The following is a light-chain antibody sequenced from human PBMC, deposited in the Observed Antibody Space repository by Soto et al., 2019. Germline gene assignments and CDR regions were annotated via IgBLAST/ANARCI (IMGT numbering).Light chain of an antibody. V-gene: IGLV2-14*01. Sequence: QSALTQPVSVSRSPGQSITISCTGTSSDVGAYNYVSWYQQHPAKIPKLMIYHVSNRPSGVSDRFSGSKSGNTASLTISVLQAEDEADYYCYSYSTRSTYVFGTGTKVTVL. CDR3: YSYSTRSTYV. CDR1: SSDVGAYNY. CDR2: HVS. J-gene: IGLJ1*01.